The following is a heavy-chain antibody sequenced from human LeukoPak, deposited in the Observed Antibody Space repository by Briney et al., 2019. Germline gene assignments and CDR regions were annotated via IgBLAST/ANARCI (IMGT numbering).Heavy chain of an antibody. V-gene: IGHV3-23*01. CDR2: ISGGIRK. CDR3: AKRSGGPSPFDY. D-gene: IGHD3-3*01. J-gene: IGHJ4*02. Sequence: GGSLRLSCAASGFTFSSYGMAWVRQAPRKGLEWVSDISGGIRKDYADSVKGRFTISRDNSRHTLYLQMNSLRAEDTAVYYCAKRSGGPSPFDYWGQGTLVTVSS. CDR1: GFTFSSYG.